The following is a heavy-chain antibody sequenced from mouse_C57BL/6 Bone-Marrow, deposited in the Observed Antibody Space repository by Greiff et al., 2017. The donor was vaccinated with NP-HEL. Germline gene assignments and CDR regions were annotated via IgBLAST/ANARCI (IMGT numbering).Heavy chain of an antibody. D-gene: IGHD2-1*01. CDR2: ISSGGDYI. V-gene: IGHV5-9-1*02. CDR3: TRNYGNSFDY. CDR1: GFTFSSYA. Sequence: EVHLVESGEGLVKPGGSLKLSCAASGFTFSSYAMSWVRQTPEKRLEWVAYISSGGDYIYYADTVKGRFTISRDNARNTLYLQMSSLKSVDTAMYYCTRNYGNSFDYWGQGTTLTVSS. J-gene: IGHJ2*01.